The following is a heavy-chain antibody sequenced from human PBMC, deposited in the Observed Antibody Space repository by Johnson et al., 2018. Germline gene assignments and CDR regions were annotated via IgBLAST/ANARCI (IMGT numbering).Heavy chain of an antibody. V-gene: IGHV1-69*01. D-gene: IGHD1-14*01. CDR3: ARGFSYKTD. CDR2: SISKFDTA. CDR1: GGTSQSDA. Sequence: VPLVVSAAQVKTPGSSAQVSCNASGGTSQSDAITWLRQDPRHGFEWMGGSISKFDTAIYAQMLKDRVTITADESTGTAYMELGSLTFEDTAVYYCARGFSYKTDWGQGTQGTGSS. J-gene: IGHJ1*01.